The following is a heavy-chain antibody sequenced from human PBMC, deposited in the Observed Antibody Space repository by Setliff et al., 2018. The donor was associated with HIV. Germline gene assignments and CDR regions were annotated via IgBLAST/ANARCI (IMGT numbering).Heavy chain of an antibody. Sequence: GGSLRLSCAASGFTFSRYGMHWVRQAPGKGLEWVALIWYDGSDKYYGDSVKGRFAISRDNAKNSLYLKMNNLRAEDTAVYYCTRDYAYDWNSVMDAWGKGTTVTAP. D-gene: IGHD1-7*01. CDR1: GFTFSRYG. CDR2: IWYDGSDK. CDR3: TRDYAYDWNSVMDA. V-gene: IGHV3-33*01. J-gene: IGHJ6*03.